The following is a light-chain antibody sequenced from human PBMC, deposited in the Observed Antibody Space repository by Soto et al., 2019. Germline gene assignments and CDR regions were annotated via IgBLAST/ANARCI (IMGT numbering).Light chain of an antibody. CDR3: QHYNSYPWT. Sequence: DIPMTQSPSTLSASIGDRVTITCRASQTINNWLAWYQQKPGKAPNLLIYHASNLETGVPSRFSGSAFGTEFTLTISSLQPDDFATYCCQHYNSYPWTFGQGTKVEIK. V-gene: IGKV1-5*01. CDR1: QTINNW. J-gene: IGKJ1*01. CDR2: HAS.